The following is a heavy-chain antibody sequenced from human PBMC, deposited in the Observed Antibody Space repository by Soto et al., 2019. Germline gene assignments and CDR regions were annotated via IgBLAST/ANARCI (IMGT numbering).Heavy chain of an antibody. Sequence: PSETLSLTCTVSGGSISSGDYYWSWIRQAPGKGLEWIGYIYYSGSTYYTPSLKSRVTISVDTSKNQFSLKLSSVTAADTAVYYCASAYCTGGSCPHPLDSWGQGALVTVS. CDR1: GGSISSGDYY. D-gene: IGHD2-15*01. V-gene: IGHV4-30-4*01. J-gene: IGHJ4*02. CDR3: ASAYCTGGSCPHPLDS. CDR2: IYYSGST.